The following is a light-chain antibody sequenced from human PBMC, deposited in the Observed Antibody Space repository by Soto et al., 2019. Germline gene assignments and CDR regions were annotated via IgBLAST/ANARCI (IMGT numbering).Light chain of an antibody. Sequence: ETVMTQSPATLSVSPGERATLSCRASQSVSSNLAWYQQKPGQAPRLLIYGASTRATGIPPRFSGSGSTTDFTLTISSLEPEDFAVYYCHQRGNGPPWTFGQGTKVDIK. J-gene: IGKJ1*01. CDR2: GAS. CDR3: HQRGNGPPWT. V-gene: IGKV3-11*01. CDR1: QSVSSN.